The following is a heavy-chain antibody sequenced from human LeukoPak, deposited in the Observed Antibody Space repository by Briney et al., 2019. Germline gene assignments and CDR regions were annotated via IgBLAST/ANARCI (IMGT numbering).Heavy chain of an antibody. CDR2: INHSGST. CDR3: ARGGYSTAEMAPPVDFDY. J-gene: IGHJ4*02. V-gene: IGHV4-39*07. D-gene: IGHD5-24*01. Sequence: SETLSLTCSVSDGSISRNNYYWGWIRQPPGKGLEWIGEINHSGSTNYNPSLKSRVTISVDTSKNQFSLKLSSVTAADTAVYYCARGGYSTAEMAPPVDFDYWGQGTLVTVSS. CDR1: DGSISRNNYY.